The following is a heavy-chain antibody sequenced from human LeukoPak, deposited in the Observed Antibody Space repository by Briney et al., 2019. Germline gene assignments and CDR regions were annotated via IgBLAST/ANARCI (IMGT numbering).Heavy chain of an antibody. CDR3: AREPNRGLLWFGELLVGMDV. CDR2: INPNSGGT. V-gene: IGHV1-2*02. Sequence: GASVKVSCKASGYTFTVYYVHWVRQAPGQGLEWKGWINPNSGGTNYAQKFQGRVTMTRDTSISTAYMELSRLRSDDTAVYYCAREPNRGLLWFGELLVGMDVWGQGTTVTVSS. D-gene: IGHD3-10*01. CDR1: GYTFTVYY. J-gene: IGHJ6*02.